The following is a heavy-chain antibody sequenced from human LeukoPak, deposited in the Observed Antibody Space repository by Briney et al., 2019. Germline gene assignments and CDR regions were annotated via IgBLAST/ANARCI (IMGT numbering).Heavy chain of an antibody. CDR3: ARESYGDYGRYFDL. J-gene: IGHJ2*01. CDR1: GLTFSNYA. D-gene: IGHD4-17*01. V-gene: IGHV3-30-3*01. CDR2: MSYDGSNK. Sequence: GGSLRLSCAASGLTFSNYAMHWVRQAPGKGLEWVAVMSYDGSNKFYADSVKGRFTISRDNSKNTLFLQMNSLRAEDTAVYCCARESYGDYGRYFDLWGRGTLVTVSS.